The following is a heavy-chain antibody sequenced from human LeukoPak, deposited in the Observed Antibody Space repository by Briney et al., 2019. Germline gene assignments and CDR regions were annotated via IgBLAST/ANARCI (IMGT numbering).Heavy chain of an antibody. Sequence: GGSLKLSCAAAGFTVSSDYVTWVRQARGKGLEWISVFYSGGSTFYADSVQGRFTISRDNSKSTLYLQMKSLRAADTAVYYCAREVGGTYYYYYGLDVWGRGTTVTVSS. CDR1: GFTVSSDY. J-gene: IGHJ6*02. CDR2: FYSGGST. D-gene: IGHD1-26*01. V-gene: IGHV3-66*01. CDR3: AREVGGTYYYYYGLDV.